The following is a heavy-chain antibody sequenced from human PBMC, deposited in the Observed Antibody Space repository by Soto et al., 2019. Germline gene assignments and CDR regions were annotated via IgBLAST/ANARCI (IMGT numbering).Heavy chain of an antibody. CDR2: IYHSGSI. CDR1: SCAISNTNW. J-gene: IGHJ3*02. D-gene: IGHD3-16*01. CDR3: GRALRGFSAFDI. V-gene: IGHV4-4*02. Sequence: SDTLSLTFSDSSCAISNTNWRRWRRQPPGGGLEWIGEIYHSGSINYNTTLNSRSTISVDKSKNHFSLTLSSLTAADTAVYYCGRALRGFSAFDIWGQGT.